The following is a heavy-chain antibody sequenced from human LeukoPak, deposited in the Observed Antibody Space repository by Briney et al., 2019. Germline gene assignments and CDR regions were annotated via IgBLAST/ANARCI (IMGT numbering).Heavy chain of an antibody. CDR3: ARERSVDTAMVTIWFDP. CDR1: GYTFTGYY. CDR2: INPNSGST. J-gene: IGHJ5*02. D-gene: IGHD5-18*01. Sequence: ASVKVSCKASGYTFTGYYMHWVRQAPGQGLEWMGWINPNSGSTNYAQKFQGRVTMTRDTSISTAYMELSRLRSDDTAVYYCARERSVDTAMVTIWFDPWGQGTLVTVSS. V-gene: IGHV1-2*02.